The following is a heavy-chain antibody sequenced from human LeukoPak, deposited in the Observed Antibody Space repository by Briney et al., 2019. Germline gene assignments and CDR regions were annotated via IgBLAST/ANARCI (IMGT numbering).Heavy chain of an antibody. Sequence: GGSLRLSCAASGVTLSPYGMHWVRQAPGKGLEWVAVISYEGGTQHYADSVKGRFIISRDNPRNTLYLQMNILRTEDTAVYYCARDLDIVATPSGYWGQGTLVTVSS. CDR2: ISYEGGTQ. V-gene: IGHV3-30*03. D-gene: IGHD5-12*01. J-gene: IGHJ4*02. CDR3: ARDLDIVATPSGY. CDR1: GVTLSPYG.